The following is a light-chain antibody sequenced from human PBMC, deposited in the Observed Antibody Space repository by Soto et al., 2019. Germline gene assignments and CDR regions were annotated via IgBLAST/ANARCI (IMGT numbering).Light chain of an antibody. CDR1: SSGVGGYNY. Sequence: QSALTQPPSASGSPGQSVTISCTGTSSGVGGYNYVSWYQQHPGKAPKLMIYEVSKRPSGVPDRFSGSKSGNTASLTVSGLQAEDEADYYCSSYAGSNNQGVFGGGTKLTVL. CDR3: SSYAGSNNQGV. V-gene: IGLV2-8*01. J-gene: IGLJ2*01. CDR2: EVS.